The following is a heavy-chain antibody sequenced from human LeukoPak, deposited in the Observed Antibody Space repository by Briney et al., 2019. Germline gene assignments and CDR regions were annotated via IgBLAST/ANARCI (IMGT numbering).Heavy chain of an antibody. CDR3: TTGDSPSGGYFEY. D-gene: IGHD2-21*02. CDR1: GYTLSELS. V-gene: IGHV1-24*01. Sequence: APVKVSCKVSGYTLSELSMNWVRQAPGKGLEWMGGFDPEDGKTIYAQEFHGRVTMTEDTSTDTAYMELISLISEDTAVYYCTTGDSPSGGYFEYWGQGTLVTVSS. J-gene: IGHJ4*02. CDR2: FDPEDGKT.